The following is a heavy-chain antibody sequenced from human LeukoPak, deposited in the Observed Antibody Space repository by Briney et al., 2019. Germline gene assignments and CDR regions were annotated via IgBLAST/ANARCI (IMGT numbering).Heavy chain of an antibody. J-gene: IGHJ5*02. Sequence: SETLSLTCTVSGGSISSYYWICIRQPPGKGLEWIGYIYYSGSNNYNPSLKSRVTISVDPSKNQFSLKLSSVTAADTAVYYCARDSSGWYHWFDPWGQGTLVTVSS. D-gene: IGHD6-19*01. CDR1: GGSISSYY. V-gene: IGHV4-59*01. CDR3: ARDSSGWYHWFDP. CDR2: IYYSGSN.